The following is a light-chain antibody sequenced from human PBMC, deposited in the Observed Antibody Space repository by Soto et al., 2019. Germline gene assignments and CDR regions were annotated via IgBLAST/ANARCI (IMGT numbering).Light chain of an antibody. CDR2: DVN. CDR3: SSYTGGSTLVV. Sequence: QSALTQPASVSGSPGQSITISCTGTSRDVGGYNYVSWYQQVPGKAPKLMIYDVNNRPSGVSSRFSGSKSGNTASLTVSGLQAEDEADYYCSSYTGGSTLVVFGGGTKLTVL. J-gene: IGLJ2*01. CDR1: SRDVGGYNY. V-gene: IGLV2-14*01.